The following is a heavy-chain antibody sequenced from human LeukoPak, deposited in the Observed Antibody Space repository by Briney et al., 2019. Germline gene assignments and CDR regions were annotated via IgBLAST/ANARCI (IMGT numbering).Heavy chain of an antibody. D-gene: IGHD3-9*01. CDR2: IYYSGST. J-gene: IGHJ3*02. CDR3: ARGEDILTGYYNVGDAFDI. CDR1: GGSISSGDYY. V-gene: IGHV4-30-4*01. Sequence: SQTLSLTCTVSGGSISSGDYYWSWIRQPPGKGLGWIGYIYYSGSTYYDPSLKSRVTISVDTSKNQFSLKLSSVTAADTAVYYCARGEDILTGYYNVGDAFDIWGQGTMVTVSS.